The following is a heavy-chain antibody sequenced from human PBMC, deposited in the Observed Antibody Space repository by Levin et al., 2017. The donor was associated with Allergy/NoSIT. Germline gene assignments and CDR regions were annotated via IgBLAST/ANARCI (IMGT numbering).Heavy chain of an antibody. CDR1: GYIFTGYH. Sequence: HGESLKISCKASGYIFTGYHMHWMRQAPGQGLEWMGIIHPSGHNTAYAQKFQGRVTMTSDTSTSTVYMELSSLTSEDTAVYYCAKDLSYCVDYWGQGTLVTVAS. D-gene: IGHD2-21*02. CDR2: IHPSGHNT. V-gene: IGHV1-46*01. J-gene: IGHJ4*02. CDR3: AKDLSYCVDY.